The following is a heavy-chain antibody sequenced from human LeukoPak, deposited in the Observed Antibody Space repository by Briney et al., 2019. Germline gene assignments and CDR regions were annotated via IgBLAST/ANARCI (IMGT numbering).Heavy chain of an antibody. CDR2: LYHSGST. V-gene: IGHV4-38-2*02. CDR3: ARELHSGSYYFDY. Sequence: PSETLSLTCTVSGYSITNACYWGWIRLPPGEGLEWIGILYHSGSTYYNPSLKSRVTTSVDTSKNRFSLKLTSVTAADTAVYYCARELHSGSYYFDYWGQGTLVTVSS. J-gene: IGHJ4*02. D-gene: IGHD1-26*01. CDR1: GYSITNACY.